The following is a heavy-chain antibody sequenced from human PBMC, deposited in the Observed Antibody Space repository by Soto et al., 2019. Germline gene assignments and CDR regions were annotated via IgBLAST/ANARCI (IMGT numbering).Heavy chain of an antibody. CDR2: IKPNSGDT. J-gene: IGHJ4*02. V-gene: IGHV1-2*02. CDR3: VKDEGPANRPY. Sequence: SCKISSYSFIDYFTHYIHWVRQAPGQGFQWMGWIKPNSGDTKYAQSFHGRVTMTGDSSVTTVYMELAGLTSDDTSIYYCVKDEGPANRPYWGQGSLVTVSS. CDR1: SYSFIDYFTHY.